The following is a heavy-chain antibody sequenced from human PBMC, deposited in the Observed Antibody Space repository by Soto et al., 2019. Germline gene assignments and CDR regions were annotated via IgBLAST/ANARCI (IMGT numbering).Heavy chain of an antibody. Sequence: ASVKVSCKASGYTFSRYTMNWVRQAPGQRLEWMGWINPDNGNTTSSQKFQDRVIITRDTSASTAYMELSSLRSEDTAVYYCARGIATGQLDPWGQGTLVTVS. CDR3: ARGIATGQLDP. CDR1: GYTFSRYT. CDR2: INPDNGNT. J-gene: IGHJ5*02. D-gene: IGHD2-15*01. V-gene: IGHV1-3*01.